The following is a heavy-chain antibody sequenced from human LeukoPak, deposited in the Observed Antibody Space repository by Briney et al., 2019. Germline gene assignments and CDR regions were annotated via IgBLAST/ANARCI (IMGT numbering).Heavy chain of an antibody. D-gene: IGHD3-9*01. Sequence: GGSLRLSCAASGFTFSSYSMNWVRQAPGKGLEWVSSISSSSSYIYYADSVKGRFTISRDNAKNSLYLQMNSLTAEDTAVYYCARDLTAGYVMDAWGQGTTVTVSS. CDR3: ARDLTAGYVMDA. V-gene: IGHV3-21*01. CDR1: GFTFSSYS. CDR2: ISSSSSYI. J-gene: IGHJ6*02.